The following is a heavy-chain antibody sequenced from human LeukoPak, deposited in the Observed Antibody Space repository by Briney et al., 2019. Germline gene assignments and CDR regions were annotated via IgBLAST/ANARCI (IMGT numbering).Heavy chain of an antibody. CDR1: GFTFSSYA. D-gene: IGHD6-6*01. CDR2: ISDGAGST. Sequence: SGGSLRLSCAASGFTFSSYAMSWVRQAPGQGLEWVSAISDGAGSTYYADSVKGRFTISRDNSKNTLYLQMNSLRADDTAVYYCAKRIEYSSSSAYFDFWGQGTLVTVSS. V-gene: IGHV3-23*01. CDR3: AKRIEYSSSSAYFDF. J-gene: IGHJ4*02.